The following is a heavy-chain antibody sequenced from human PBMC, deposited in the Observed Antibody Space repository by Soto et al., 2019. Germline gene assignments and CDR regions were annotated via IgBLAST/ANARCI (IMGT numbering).Heavy chain of an antibody. CDR1: GCNFMNYW. V-gene: IGHV3-74*01. D-gene: IGHD3-16*01. Sequence: GGSMRLSCTASGCNFMNYWRHWVRKKTGKGLVWVSRVNSDGDTTYYADSVKGRFTISRDNAKNTLHLQMNSLGAEDTAVYYCASNYAYAEGYYFYGIDVWGQGTTVTVSS. CDR2: VNSDGDTT. J-gene: IGHJ6*02. CDR3: ASNYAYAEGYYFYGIDV.